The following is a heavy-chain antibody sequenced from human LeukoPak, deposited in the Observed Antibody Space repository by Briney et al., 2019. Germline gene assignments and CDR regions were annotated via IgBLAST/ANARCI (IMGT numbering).Heavy chain of an antibody. V-gene: IGHV3-74*01. CDR2: LSTDSTRE. D-gene: IGHD1-1*01. J-gene: IGHJ4*02. CDR1: GFTFKSHW. CDR3: ARGERRGPLDY. Sequence: GGSLRLSCAASGFTFKSHWMHWVRQSPGKGVVWVSRLSTDSTRENYADSVKGRFTVSRGNAKNTLYLQLDSLRVDDTGVYYCARGERRGPLDYWGQGTLVTVSS.